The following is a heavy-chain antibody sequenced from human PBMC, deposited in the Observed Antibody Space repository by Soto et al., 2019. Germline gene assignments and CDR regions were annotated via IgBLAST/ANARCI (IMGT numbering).Heavy chain of an antibody. Sequence: EVQLLESGGGLVQPGGSLRLSCAASGFTFSSYAMSWVRQAPGKGLEWVSAISGSGGSTYYADSVKGRFTISRDNSKNRLYLQMNRLRAEDTAVYYCAKDGGYSYGPPGYWGQGALVTVSS. CDR1: GFTFSSYA. CDR2: ISGSGGST. D-gene: IGHD5-18*01. V-gene: IGHV3-23*01. J-gene: IGHJ4*02. CDR3: AKDGGYSYGPPGY.